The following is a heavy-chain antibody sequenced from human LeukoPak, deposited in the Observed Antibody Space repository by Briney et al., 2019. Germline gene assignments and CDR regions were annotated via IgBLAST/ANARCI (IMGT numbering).Heavy chain of an antibody. V-gene: IGHV1-69*06. D-gene: IGHD3-9*01. J-gene: IGHJ5*02. CDR1: GGTFSSYA. CDR3: ARSPHDILTGYYISWFDP. Sequence: AASVKVSCTASGGTFSSYAISWVRQAPGQGLEWMGGIIPIFGTANYAQKFQGRVTIAADKSTSTAYMELSSLRSEDTAVYYCARSPHDILTGYYISWFDPWGQGTLVTVSS. CDR2: IIPIFGTA.